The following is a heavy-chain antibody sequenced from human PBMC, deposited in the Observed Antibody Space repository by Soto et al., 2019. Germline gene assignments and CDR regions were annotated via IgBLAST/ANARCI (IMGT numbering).Heavy chain of an antibody. V-gene: IGHV3-30-3*01. CDR2: ISYDGSNK. J-gene: IGHJ4*02. CDR1: GFTFSSYA. CDR3: ARLLSYDSSGYYTPKDDY. D-gene: IGHD3-22*01. Sequence: QVQLVESGGGVVQPGRSLRLSCAASGFTFSSYAMHWVRQAPGKGLEWVAVISYDGSNKYYADSVKGRFTISRDNSKNPLYLQMNSLRAEDTAVYYCARLLSYDSSGYYTPKDDYWGQGTLVTVSS.